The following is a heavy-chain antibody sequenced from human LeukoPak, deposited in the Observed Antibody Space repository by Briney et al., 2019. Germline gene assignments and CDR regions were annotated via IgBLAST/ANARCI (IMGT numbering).Heavy chain of an antibody. D-gene: IGHD4/OR15-4a*01. Sequence: GGSLRLSCTASGFSFSRYSMNWVRQAPGKGLEWISYISSDGSTIYYADSVKGRFTISRDNSKTTLYLHMKSLRVEDTAVYYCARVLRDGPAAAAVLPHPFDYWGQGTLVTVSS. J-gene: IGHJ4*02. CDR1: GFSFSRYS. V-gene: IGHV3-48*01. CDR3: ARVLRDGPAAAAVLPHPFDY. CDR2: ISSDGSTI.